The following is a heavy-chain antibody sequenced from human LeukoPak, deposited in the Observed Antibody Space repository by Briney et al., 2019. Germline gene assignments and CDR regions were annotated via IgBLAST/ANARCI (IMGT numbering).Heavy chain of an antibody. D-gene: IGHD5-18*01. J-gene: IGHJ4*02. CDR1: GFTFSSYA. Sequence: GGSLRLSCAASGFTFSSYAMSWVRQAPGKGLEWVSVISGSGGSTYYADSVKGRFTISRDNSKNTLYLQMNSLRAEDTAVYYCAKDHGYSYGYASDYWGQGTLVTVSS. CDR2: ISGSGGST. CDR3: AKDHGYSYGYASDY. V-gene: IGHV3-23*01.